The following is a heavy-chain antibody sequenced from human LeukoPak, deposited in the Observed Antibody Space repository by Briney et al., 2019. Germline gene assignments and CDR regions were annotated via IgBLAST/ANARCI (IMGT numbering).Heavy chain of an antibody. Sequence: SVKVSCKASGGTFSSYAISWVRQAPGQGLEWMGGIIPIFGTANYAQKFQGRVTITADESTSTAYMELSSLRSEDTAVYYCARTATVTTNYYYGMDVWGQGTLVTVSS. V-gene: IGHV1-69*13. CDR3: ARTATVTTNYYYGMDV. J-gene: IGHJ6*02. CDR1: GGTFSSYA. CDR2: IIPIFGTA. D-gene: IGHD4-17*01.